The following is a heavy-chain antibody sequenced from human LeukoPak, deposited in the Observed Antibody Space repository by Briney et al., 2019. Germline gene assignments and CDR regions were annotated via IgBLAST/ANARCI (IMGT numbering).Heavy chain of an antibody. CDR2: IWYDGGNK. Sequence: GGPLRLSCTASGFTFNEYGMHWVRQAPGKGLEWVTIIWYDGGNKYCADSVRGRFTVSRDNFMNTLYLQMNSLRAEDTAVYYCARSYDSGNTCLDYWGQGTLVTVSS. CDR3: ARSYDSGNTCLDY. J-gene: IGHJ4*02. CDR1: GFTFNEYG. V-gene: IGHV3-33*01. D-gene: IGHD3-22*01.